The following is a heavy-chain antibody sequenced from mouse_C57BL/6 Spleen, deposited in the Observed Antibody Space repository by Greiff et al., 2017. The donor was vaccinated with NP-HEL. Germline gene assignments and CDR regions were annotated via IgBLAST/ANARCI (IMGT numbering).Heavy chain of an antibody. CDR3: ARSWGYFDV. Sequence: VQLQQSGPELVKPGASVKISCKASGYTFTDYYMNWVKQSHGKSLEWIGDINPNNGGTSYNQKFKGKATLTVDKSSSTAYMEIRSLTSEDSAVYYCARSWGYFDVWGTGTTVTVSS. CDR2: INPNNGGT. CDR1: GYTFTDYY. J-gene: IGHJ1*03. V-gene: IGHV1-26*01.